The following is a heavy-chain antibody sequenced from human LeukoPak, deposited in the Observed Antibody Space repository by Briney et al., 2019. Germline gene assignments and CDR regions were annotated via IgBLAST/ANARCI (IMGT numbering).Heavy chain of an antibody. CDR3: ARLSDGVIGPFDY. J-gene: IGHJ4*02. CDR2: IYYSGST. V-gene: IGHV4-39*07. Sequence: SETLSLTCTVSGGSIGSTRYYWGWIRQPPGKGLEWIGSIYYSGSTYYNPSLKSRVTISVDTSKNHFSLKLTSVTAADTAVYYCARLSDGVIGPFDYWGQGTLVTVSS. CDR1: GGSIGSTRYY. D-gene: IGHD3-16*02.